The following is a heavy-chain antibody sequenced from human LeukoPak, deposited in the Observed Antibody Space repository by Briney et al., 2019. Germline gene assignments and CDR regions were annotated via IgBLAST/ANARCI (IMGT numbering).Heavy chain of an antibody. CDR3: ATDLG. Sequence: GGSLRLSCAASGFTFASYWMHWVRQPPGKGLVWVSRVQPDGSRTAHGGSVTGRFTISRDNARNMVYLQMNSLRAEDTAVYYCATDLGWGQGTLVTVSS. V-gene: IGHV3-74*01. CDR2: VQPDGSRT. J-gene: IGHJ4*02. D-gene: IGHD4-17*01. CDR1: GFTFASYW.